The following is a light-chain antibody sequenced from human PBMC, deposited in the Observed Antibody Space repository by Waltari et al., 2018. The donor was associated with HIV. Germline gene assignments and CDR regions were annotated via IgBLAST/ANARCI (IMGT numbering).Light chain of an antibody. CDR3: ISYTTTNYYV. J-gene: IGLJ1*01. CDR2: EVG. V-gene: IGLV2-14*01. CDR1: SSDMSTYNR. Sequence: QSALTQPASVSGSPGQSITISCTDSSSDMSTYNRVSWYQQFPGKAPKPILYEVGNRPSGVSNRFSGSKSGNTASLTISGLQAEDEADYYCISYTTTNYYVFGPGTWVTVL.